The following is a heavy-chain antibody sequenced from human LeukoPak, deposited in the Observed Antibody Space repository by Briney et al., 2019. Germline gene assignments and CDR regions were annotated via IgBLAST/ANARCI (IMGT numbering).Heavy chain of an antibody. J-gene: IGHJ4*02. CDR2: IRYDGSNK. CDR1: GFTFSSYG. CDR3: AREYSSSRCLDY. D-gene: IGHD6-6*01. Sequence: GGSLRLSCAASGFTFSSYGMHWVRQAPGKGLEWVAFIRYDGSNKYYADSVKGRFTISRDNSKNTLYLQMNSLRAEDTAVYYCAREYSSSRCLDYWGQGTLVTVSS. V-gene: IGHV3-30*02.